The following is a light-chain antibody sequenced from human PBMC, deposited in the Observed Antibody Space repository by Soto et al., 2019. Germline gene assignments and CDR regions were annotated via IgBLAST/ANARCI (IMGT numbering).Light chain of an antibody. CDR1: QSINSY. J-gene: IGKJ2*01. V-gene: IGKV1-39*01. CDR2: AAS. Sequence: DIQMTQSPSSLSASVGDRVTITCRASQSINSYLNWYQQKPGKAPKLLIYAASSLQSGVPSRFSGSGSGTDFTLTITNLQPEDFATYYCQQSYTPTFFGQGTKLEIK. CDR3: QQSYTPTF.